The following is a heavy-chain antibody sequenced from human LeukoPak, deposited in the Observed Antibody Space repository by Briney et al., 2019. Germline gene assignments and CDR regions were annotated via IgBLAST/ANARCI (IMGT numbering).Heavy chain of an antibody. J-gene: IGHJ5*02. V-gene: IGHV3-23*01. Sequence: GGSLRLSCAASGFTFSRYAMSWVRQAPGKGLEWVSAISGSGGSTYYADSVKGRFTIYRDNSKNTLYLQMNSLRAEDTAVYYCAKDSTAFYTWFDPWGQGTLVTVSS. D-gene: IGHD2-2*01. CDR2: ISGSGGST. CDR3: AKDSTAFYTWFDP. CDR1: GFTFSRYA.